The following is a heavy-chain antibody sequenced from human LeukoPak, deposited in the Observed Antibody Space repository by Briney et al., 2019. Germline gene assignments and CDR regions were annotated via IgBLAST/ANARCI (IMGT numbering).Heavy chain of an antibody. CDR3: ARGMRWEQSDNWFDP. V-gene: IGHV1-69*13. D-gene: IGHD1-26*01. J-gene: IGHJ5*02. CDR1: GGTFSSYA. CDR2: IIPIFGTA. Sequence: ASVKVSCKASGGTFSSYAISWVRQAPGQGLEWMGGIIPIFGTANYAQKFQGRVMITADESTSTAYMELSSLRSEDTAVYYCARGMRWEQSDNWFDPWGQGTLVTVSS.